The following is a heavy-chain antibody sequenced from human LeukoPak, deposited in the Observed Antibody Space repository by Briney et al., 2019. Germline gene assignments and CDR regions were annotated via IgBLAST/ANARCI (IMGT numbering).Heavy chain of an antibody. CDR1: EFTFSNYA. Sequence: GGSLRLSCAASEFTFSNYAMSWVRQAPGKGLEWVSAISGSGGSTYYVDSVKGRFTISRDNSKSTLFLQMSSLRAEDTAVYYCARDGEYQLLNYYYGTDVWGRGTTVTVSS. CDR3: ARDGEYQLLNYYYGTDV. D-gene: IGHD2-2*01. J-gene: IGHJ6*02. CDR2: ISGSGGST. V-gene: IGHV3-23*01.